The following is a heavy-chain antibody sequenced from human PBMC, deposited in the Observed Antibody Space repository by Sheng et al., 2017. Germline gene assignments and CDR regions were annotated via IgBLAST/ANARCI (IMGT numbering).Heavy chain of an antibody. CDR2: VNHSGST. CDR1: GGSFSGYY. D-gene: IGHD6-19*01. CDR3: AQGGGSGWYFFTGWPY. Sequence: QVQLQQWGAGLLKPSETLSLTCAVYGGSFSGYYWSWIRQPPREGAWSGLGKVNHSGSTNYNPSLKSRVTISVDTSKNQFSLKLSSVTAADTAVYYCAQGGGSGWYFFTGWPYWGQGTLVTVSS. V-gene: IGHV4-34*01. J-gene: IGHJ4*02.